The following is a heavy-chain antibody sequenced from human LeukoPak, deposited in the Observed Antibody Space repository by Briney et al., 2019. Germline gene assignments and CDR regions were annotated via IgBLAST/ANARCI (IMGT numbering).Heavy chain of an antibody. CDR2: IYYSGST. D-gene: IGHD5-24*01. V-gene: IGHV4-39*07. Sequence: SETLSLTCTVSGGSISSSSYYWGWIRQPPGKGLEWIGSIYYSGSTYYNPSLKSRVTISVDRSKNQFSLKLSSVTAADTAVYYCARRDGYNWSFDYWGQGTLVTVSS. CDR1: GGSISSSSYY. J-gene: IGHJ4*02. CDR3: ARRDGYNWSFDY.